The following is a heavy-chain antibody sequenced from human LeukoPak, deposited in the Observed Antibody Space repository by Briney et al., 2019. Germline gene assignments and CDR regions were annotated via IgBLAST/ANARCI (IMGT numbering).Heavy chain of an antibody. Sequence: SETLSLTCTVSGASIINYYWNWFRQPPGKRLEWIGSNYYSGSTNYNPSLKSRVTISVDTSKNQFSLNLTSVTAADTAIYSCARGRGGFYYFDYWGQGTLVTVSS. J-gene: IGHJ4*02. CDR3: ARGRGGFYYFDY. D-gene: IGHD3-16*01. CDR2: NYYSGST. V-gene: IGHV4-59*01. CDR1: GASIINYY.